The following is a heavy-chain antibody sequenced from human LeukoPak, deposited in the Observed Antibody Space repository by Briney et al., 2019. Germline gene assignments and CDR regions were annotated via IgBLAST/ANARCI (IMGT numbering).Heavy chain of an antibody. V-gene: IGHV4-59*01. Sequence: MTSQSMSLTSTVAAAPISTNYRSWIRHPPGKGLEWIGYIYVSGISNYNPSLKSRVTISVDTSKNPFSLTLSSLTAADTAVYHCAREGPWAPGDAFEIWGQGTIVTVSS. CDR2: IYVSGIS. CDR3: AREGPWAPGDAFEI. D-gene: IGHD1-14*01. J-gene: IGHJ3*02. CDR1: AAPISTNY.